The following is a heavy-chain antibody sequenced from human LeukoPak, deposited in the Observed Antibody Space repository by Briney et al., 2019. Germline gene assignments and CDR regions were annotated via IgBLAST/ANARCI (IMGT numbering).Heavy chain of an antibody. V-gene: IGHV3-21*01. CDR1: GFTFSSYS. D-gene: IGHD2-2*01. Sequence: GSLGLSCAASGFTFSSYSMNWVRQAPGKGLEWVSSISTSGTYIYSADSVKGRFTISRDNANNSLYLQMNSLRAEDTAVYYCARAPYCSSSGCTDWYFDLWGRGTLVTVSS. J-gene: IGHJ2*01. CDR3: ARAPYCSSSGCTDWYFDL. CDR2: ISTSGTYI.